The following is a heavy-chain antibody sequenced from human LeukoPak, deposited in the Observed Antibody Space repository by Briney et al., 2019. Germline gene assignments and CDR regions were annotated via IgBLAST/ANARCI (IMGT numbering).Heavy chain of an antibody. Sequence: PGGSLRLSCAASGFTFSSYAMSWVRQAPGKGLEWVSAISGSGGSTSYADSVKGRFTISRDSSKNTLYLQMNSLRAEDTAVYYCAKDKITLAAAAFYYFDYWGQGTLVTVSS. D-gene: IGHD6-13*01. CDR2: ISGSGGST. J-gene: IGHJ4*02. CDR1: GFTFSSYA. V-gene: IGHV3-23*01. CDR3: AKDKITLAAAAFYYFDY.